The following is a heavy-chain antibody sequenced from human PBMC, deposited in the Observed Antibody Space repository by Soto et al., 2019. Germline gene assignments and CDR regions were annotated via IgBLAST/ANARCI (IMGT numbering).Heavy chain of an antibody. CDR2: INPNSGGT. D-gene: IGHD3-10*01. V-gene: IGHV1-2*02. CDR1: GYTFTGYY. CDR3: ARQGIPYNSGSGDYFYYYYNYMDV. J-gene: IGHJ6*03. Sequence: ASVKVSCKASGYTFTGYYMHWVRQAPGQGLEWMGWINPNSGGTNYAPTFQDRVTISRDTSASIAYMELSSLRSEDTAVYYCARQGIPYNSGSGDYFYYYYNYMDVWGKGTTVTVSS.